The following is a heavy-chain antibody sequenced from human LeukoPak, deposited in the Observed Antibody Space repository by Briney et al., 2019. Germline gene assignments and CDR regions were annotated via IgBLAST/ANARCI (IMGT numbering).Heavy chain of an antibody. CDR1: GYTFTSYG. V-gene: IGHV1-18*01. CDR2: ISPYNGNR. CDR3: ARTPSTSETAAGSFDY. J-gene: IGHJ4*02. D-gene: IGHD6-13*01. Sequence: ASVKVSCKASGYTFTSYGISWVRQAPGQGLEWMGWISPYNGNRKYAQNLQGRVTMTTDTSTSTAYMELGSLRSDDTAVYYCARTPSTSETAAGSFDYWGQGTLVTVSS.